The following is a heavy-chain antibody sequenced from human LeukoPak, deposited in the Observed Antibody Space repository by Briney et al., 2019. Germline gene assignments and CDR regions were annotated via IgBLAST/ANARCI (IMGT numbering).Heavy chain of an antibody. V-gene: IGHV1-18*01. Sequence: ASVKVSCKASGYTFTIYGISWVRQAPGQGLEWMGWISAYNGNTNYAQKLQGRVTMTTDTSTSTAYMELRSLRSDDTAVYYCARYHIAVAGEAGYCYYGMDVWGQGTTVTVSS. CDR2: ISAYNGNT. J-gene: IGHJ6*02. D-gene: IGHD6-19*01. CDR3: ARYHIAVAGEAGYCYYGMDV. CDR1: GYTFTIYG.